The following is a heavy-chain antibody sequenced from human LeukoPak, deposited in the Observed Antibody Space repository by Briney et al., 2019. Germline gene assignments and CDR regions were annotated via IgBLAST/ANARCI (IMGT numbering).Heavy chain of an antibody. V-gene: IGHV3-23*01. Sequence: GGSLRLSCAASGFTFSTYAMSWVRQAPGKGLEWVSAISGGIVTTYYADSVKGRFTISRDNSKHTLDLQMNSLRAEDTALYYCAKDGYYYGMDVWGQGTTVTVSS. J-gene: IGHJ6*02. CDR3: AKDGYYYGMDV. CDR2: ISGGIVTT. CDR1: GFTFSTYA.